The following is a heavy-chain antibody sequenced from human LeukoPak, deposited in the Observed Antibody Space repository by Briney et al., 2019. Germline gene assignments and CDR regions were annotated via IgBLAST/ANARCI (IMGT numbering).Heavy chain of an antibody. CDR3: ARGRDRSKAGDL. D-gene: IGHD5-24*01. CDR1: GGSCDDYY. V-gene: IGHV4-34*01. CDR2: IHPHGIF. Sequence: SETLSLTLAVHGGSCDDYYCSWIRQPPRKGLEWIGEIHPHGIFYYNSSLTSRVTISIDTSKSQFSLRLTSVTAADTALYYCARGRDRSKAGDLWGQGSLVIVSS. J-gene: IGHJ5*02.